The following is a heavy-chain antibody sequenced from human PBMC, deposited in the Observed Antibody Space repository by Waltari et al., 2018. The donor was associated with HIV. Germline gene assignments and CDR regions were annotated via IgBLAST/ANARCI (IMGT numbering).Heavy chain of an antibody. V-gene: IGHV3-30*18. D-gene: IGHD2-2*01. CDR3: AKKATKGSSTNFYDADF. Sequence: VQFVGLGGGVVQLGGPLGPSVAALGSTFSSYALHGFRQAPGKGLEWVACITDDGSYKYYADSVKGRFTISRDNSKNTLYLQMNSLRDEDTAIYYCAKKATKGSSTNFYDADFWGQGTLVTVSS. CDR2: ITDDGSYK. CDR1: GSTFSSYA. J-gene: IGHJ4*02.